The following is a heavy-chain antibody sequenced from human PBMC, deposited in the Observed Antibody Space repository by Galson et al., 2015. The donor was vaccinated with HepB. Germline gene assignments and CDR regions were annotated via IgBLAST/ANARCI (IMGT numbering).Heavy chain of an antibody. CDR2: ISYVGGHT. Sequence: SLRLSCAASGFPFSDFPLHWVRQAPGKGLEWVAVISYVGGHTYYADSVKGRFTVSRDSSKNTLYLRMNSLRVEDTATYYCALPFCGGDCSSGDYSLDYWGQGTLVTVSS. J-gene: IGHJ4*02. V-gene: IGHV3-30-3*01. D-gene: IGHD2-21*02. CDR3: ALPFCGGDCSSGDYSLDY. CDR1: GFPFSDFP.